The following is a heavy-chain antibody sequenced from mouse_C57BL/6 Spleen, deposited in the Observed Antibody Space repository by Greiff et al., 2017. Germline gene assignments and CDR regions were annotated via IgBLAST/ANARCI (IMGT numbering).Heavy chain of an antibody. J-gene: IGHJ4*01. CDR2: IRSKSNNYAT. CDR3: VRPRLGRNAMDY. V-gene: IGHV10-1*01. CDR1: GFSFNTYA. Sequence: EVQLQQSGGGLVQPKGSLKLSCAASGFSFNTYAMNWVRQAPGKGLEWVARIRSKSNNYATYYADSVKDRFTISRDDSESMLYLQMNNLKTEDTAMYYCVRPRLGRNAMDYWGQGTSVTVSS. D-gene: IGHD4-1*01.